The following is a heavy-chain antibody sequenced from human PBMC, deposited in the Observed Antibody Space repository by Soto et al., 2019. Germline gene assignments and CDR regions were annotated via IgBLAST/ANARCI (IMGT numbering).Heavy chain of an antibody. CDR3: ATGNVRGVLRFLEWLGPPYYYYGMDV. Sequence: ASVKVSCKVSGYTLTELSMHWVRQAPGKGLEWMGGFDPEDGETIYAQKFQGRVTMTEDTSTDTAYMELSSLRSEDTAVYYCATGNVRGVLRFLEWLGPPYYYYGMDVWGQGTTVTVSS. CDR2: FDPEDGET. V-gene: IGHV1-24*01. J-gene: IGHJ6*02. CDR1: GYTLTELS. D-gene: IGHD3-3*01.